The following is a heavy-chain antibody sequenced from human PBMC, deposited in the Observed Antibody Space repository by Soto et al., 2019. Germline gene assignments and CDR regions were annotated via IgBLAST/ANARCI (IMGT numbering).Heavy chain of an antibody. J-gene: IGHJ6*02. D-gene: IGHD3-3*01. CDR3: ERDLRSGFYGMDV. CDR2: INPNSGGT. CDR1: GYTLTGYY. V-gene: IGHV1-2*04. Sequence: XSVKVTCKAAGYTLTGYYRDWVRQAPGQGLEWMGWINPNSGGTNYAQKFQGWVTMTRDTSISTAYMELSRLRSDDTAVYYCERDLRSGFYGMDVWGQGTTVTVSS.